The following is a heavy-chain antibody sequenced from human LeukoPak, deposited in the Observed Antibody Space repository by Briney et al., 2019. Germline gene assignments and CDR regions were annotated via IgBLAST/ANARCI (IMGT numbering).Heavy chain of an antibody. CDR2: INPNSGDA. CDR3: ARVSGYCSGGSCYDY. J-gene: IGHJ4*02. V-gene: IGHV1-2*02. Sequence: GASVKVSCKASGYTFTGYWMHWVRQAPGQGLEWMGWINPNSGDANYGQKFQGRVTMTRDTSISTAYMELSRLRSDDTAVYYCARVSGYCSGGSCYDYWGQGTLVTVSS. CDR1: GYTFTGYW. D-gene: IGHD2-15*01.